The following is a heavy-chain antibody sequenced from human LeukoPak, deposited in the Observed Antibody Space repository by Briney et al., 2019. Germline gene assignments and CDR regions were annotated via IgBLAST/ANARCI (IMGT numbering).Heavy chain of an antibody. D-gene: IGHD6-13*01. V-gene: IGHV3-23*01. CDR3: AKERSGIPAAANY. CDR1: GFNFNSYT. Sequence: PGGSLRLSCSASGFNFNSYTMNWVRQAPGKGLQWVANILASGSPTYYADSVKGRFTISRDNSKNTLYLQMNSLRAEDTAVYYCAKERSGIPAAANYWGQGTLVTVSS. J-gene: IGHJ4*02. CDR2: ILASGSPT.